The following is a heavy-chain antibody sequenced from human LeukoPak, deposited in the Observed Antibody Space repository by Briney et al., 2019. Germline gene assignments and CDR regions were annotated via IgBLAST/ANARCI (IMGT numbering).Heavy chain of an antibody. D-gene: IGHD2-2*01. J-gene: IGHJ4*02. CDR2: IGSSSGYI. CDR3: ARVRCTSCYADFDY. V-gene: IGHV3-21*01. CDR1: GFTFSSYS. Sequence: GGSLRLSCAASGFTFSSYSMNWVRQAPGKGLEWVSSIGSSSGYIYYADSVKGRFTISRDNAKSSLYLQMNSLRAEDTAVYYCARVRCTSCYADFDYWGQGTLVTVSS.